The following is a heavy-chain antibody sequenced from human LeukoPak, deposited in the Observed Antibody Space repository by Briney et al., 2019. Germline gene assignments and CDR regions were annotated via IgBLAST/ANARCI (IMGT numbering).Heavy chain of an antibody. CDR1: GGSISPYF. CDR2: ISYSGST. V-gene: IGHV4-59*01. CDR3: ARDDYRGVTNFDP. Sequence: PSETLSLTCSVSGGSISPYFWSWIRQPPGEGLEWIGYISYSGSTNYNPSLKSRVAISVDTSKNQFSLQLSSVTAADTAVYYCARDDYRGVTNFDPWGQGTLVTVSS. J-gene: IGHJ5*02. D-gene: IGHD3-10*01.